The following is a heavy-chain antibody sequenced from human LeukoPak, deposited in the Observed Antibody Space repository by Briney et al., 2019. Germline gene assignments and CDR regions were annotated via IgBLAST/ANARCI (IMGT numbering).Heavy chain of an antibody. CDR3: ARENSGSYREFDY. D-gene: IGHD1-26*01. CDR2: IYTSGST. Sequence: SETLSLTCTVSGGSISSYYWSWIRQPAGKGLEWIGRIYTSGSTNYNASLKSRVSMSVDTSKNQFFLKLSSVTAADTAVFYCARENSGSYREFDYWGQGILVTVSS. J-gene: IGHJ4*02. CDR1: GGSISSYY. V-gene: IGHV4-4*07.